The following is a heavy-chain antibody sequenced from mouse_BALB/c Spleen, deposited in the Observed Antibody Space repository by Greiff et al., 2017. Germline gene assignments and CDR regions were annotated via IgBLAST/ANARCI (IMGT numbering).Heavy chain of an antibody. D-gene: IGHD2-4*01. CDR2: IWTGGGT. Sequence: VKLMESGPGLVAPSQSLSITCTVSGFSLTSYDISWIRQPPGKGLEWLGVIWTGGGTNYNSAFMSRLSISKDNSKSQVFLKMNSLQTDDTAIYYCVRDRDYDGPWFAYWGQGTLVTVSA. J-gene: IGHJ3*01. V-gene: IGHV2-9-2*01. CDR1: GFSLTSYD. CDR3: VRDRDYDGPWFAY.